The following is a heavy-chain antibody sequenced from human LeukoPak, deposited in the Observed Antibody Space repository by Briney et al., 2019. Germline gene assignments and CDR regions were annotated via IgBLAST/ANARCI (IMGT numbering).Heavy chain of an antibody. D-gene: IGHD3-22*01. Sequence: GGSLRLSCAASGFTYGNYAMSWVRQAPGKGLEWVSVVSVSGGSTYYADSVKGRFTISRDNSKNTLFLQMNSLRAEDTAVYYCAKLKYDSSGLDAFDIWGRGTMVTVSS. CDR3: AKLKYDSSGLDAFDI. V-gene: IGHV3-23*01. CDR1: GFTYGNYA. J-gene: IGHJ3*02. CDR2: VSVSGGST.